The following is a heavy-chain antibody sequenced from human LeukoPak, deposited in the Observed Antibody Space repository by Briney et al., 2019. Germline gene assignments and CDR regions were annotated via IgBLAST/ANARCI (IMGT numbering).Heavy chain of an antibody. CDR2: IYYSGST. CDR1: GGSISSYY. D-gene: IGHD3-22*01. CDR3: AKIFYMIVVEGAFDI. V-gene: IGHV4-59*01. Sequence: SETLSLTCTVSGGSISSYYWSWIRQPPGKGLEWIGYIYYSGSTNYNPSLKSRVTISVDMSKNQFSLKLSSVTAADTAVYYCAKIFYMIVVEGAFDIWGQGTMVTVSS. J-gene: IGHJ3*02.